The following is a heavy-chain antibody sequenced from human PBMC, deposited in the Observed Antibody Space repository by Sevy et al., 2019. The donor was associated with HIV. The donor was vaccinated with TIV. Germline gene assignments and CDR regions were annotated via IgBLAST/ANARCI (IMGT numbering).Heavy chain of an antibody. J-gene: IGHJ4*02. D-gene: IGHD3-22*01. CDR3: TTEIPMMVVVIKGNY. V-gene: IGHV3-15*01. CDR2: IKSKTNGGTT. CDR1: GFTFSNAW. Sequence: GGSLRLSCAASGFTFSNAWMSWVRQAPGKGLEWVGRIKSKTNGGTTDYAAPVKGRFTISRADSKNTLYLQMNSLKIEDTAVYYCTTEIPMMVVVIKGNYWGQGTLVTVSS.